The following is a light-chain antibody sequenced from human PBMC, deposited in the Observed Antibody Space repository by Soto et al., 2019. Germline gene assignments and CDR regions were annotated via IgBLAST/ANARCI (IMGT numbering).Light chain of an antibody. J-gene: IGKJ2*01. CDR3: QQYNDWPPYT. CDR2: DAS. Sequence: EIVMTQSPATLSVSPGERATLSCRASQSVRSNLAWYQRKPGQAPRLLIYDASTRATGIPARFSGSASGTEFTLTISSLQSEDFAVYYCQQYNDWPPYTFGQGTKLEIK. V-gene: IGKV3-15*01. CDR1: QSVRSN.